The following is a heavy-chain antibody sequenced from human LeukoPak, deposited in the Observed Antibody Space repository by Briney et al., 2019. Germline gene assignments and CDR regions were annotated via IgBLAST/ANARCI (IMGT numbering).Heavy chain of an antibody. CDR3: ARGSYCSGGACSPVGAFDI. Sequence: GGSLRLSCAASGFTFSSYDMHWVRQAPGKGLEWVSGIGTAGDTYYPGSIKGRFTFSRESAKNSLFLQMNGLRVGDTAVYYCARGSYCSGGACSPVGAFDIWAKGQWSPSLQ. CDR2: IGTAGDT. CDR1: GFTFSSYD. J-gene: IGHJ3*02. V-gene: IGHV3-13*01. D-gene: IGHD2-15*01.